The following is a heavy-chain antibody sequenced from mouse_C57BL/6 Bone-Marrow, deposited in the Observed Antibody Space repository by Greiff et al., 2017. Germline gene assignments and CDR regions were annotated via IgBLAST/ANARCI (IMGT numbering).Heavy chain of an antibody. CDR1: GYTFTSYG. J-gene: IGHJ4*01. D-gene: IGHD2-1*01. V-gene: IGHV1-81*01. CDR3: ARSGGNCYYAMDY. Sequence: QVQLQQSGAELARPGASVKLSCKASGYTFTSYGISWVKQRTGQGLEWIGEIYPRSGNTYYNEKFKGKATLTADKSSSTAYMGLRSLTSEDSAVYFCARSGGNCYYAMDYWGQGTSVTVSS. CDR2: IYPRSGNT.